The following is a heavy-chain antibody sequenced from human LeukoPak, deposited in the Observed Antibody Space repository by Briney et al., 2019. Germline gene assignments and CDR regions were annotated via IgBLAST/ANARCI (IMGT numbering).Heavy chain of an antibody. D-gene: IGHD5-12*01. CDR3: AREKYSGYAD. J-gene: IGHJ4*02. V-gene: IGHV4-39*07. CDR1: GGSISSSSYY. Sequence: SETLSLTCTVSGGSISSSSYYWGWIRQPPGKGLEWIGSIYYSGSTYYNPSLKSRVTISVDTSKNQFSLKLSSVTAADTAVYYCAREKYSGYADWGQGTLVTVSS. CDR2: IYYSGST.